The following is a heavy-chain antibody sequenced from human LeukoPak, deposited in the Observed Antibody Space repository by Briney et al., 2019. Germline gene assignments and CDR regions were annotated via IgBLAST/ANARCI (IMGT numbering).Heavy chain of an antibody. V-gene: IGHV3-30*18. Sequence: GRSLRLSCAASGFTFSSYGMHWVRQAPGKGLEWVAVISYDGSNKYYADSVKGRFTISGDNSKNTLYLQMNSLRAEDTAVYYCAKGTYYYGSTESTGSWYFDLWGRGTLVTVSS. CDR2: ISYDGSNK. J-gene: IGHJ2*01. D-gene: IGHD3-10*01. CDR1: GFTFSSYG. CDR3: AKGTYYYGSTESTGSWYFDL.